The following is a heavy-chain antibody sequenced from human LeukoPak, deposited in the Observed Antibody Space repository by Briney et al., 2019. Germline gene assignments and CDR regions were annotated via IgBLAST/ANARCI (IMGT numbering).Heavy chain of an antibody. Sequence: SEILSLTCTVSGGSISSYYWSWIRQPPGKGLEWIGYIYYSGSTNYNPSLKSRVTISVDTSKNQFSLKLSSVTAADTAVYYCARGPYSNYPVSYWGQGTLVTVSS. CDR1: GGSISSYY. CDR3: ARGPYSNYPVSY. D-gene: IGHD4-11*01. CDR2: IYYSGST. J-gene: IGHJ4*02. V-gene: IGHV4-59*12.